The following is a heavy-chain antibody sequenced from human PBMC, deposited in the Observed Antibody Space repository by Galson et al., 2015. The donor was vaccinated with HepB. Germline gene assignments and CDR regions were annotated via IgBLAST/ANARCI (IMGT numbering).Heavy chain of an antibody. CDR1: GYNFTSYW. CDR3: ARQVLSPGGYYYYMDV. CDR2: IDPSDSYT. J-gene: IGHJ6*03. V-gene: IGHV5-10-1*01. Sequence: QSGAEVKKPGEPLRISCEASGYNFTSYWITWVRQMPGKGLEWMGRIDPSDSYTNYSPSFQGHVTISTDKSISAAYLQWSSLKASDTAIYHCARQVLSPGGYYYYMDVWGKGTTVTVSS. D-gene: IGHD3-9*01.